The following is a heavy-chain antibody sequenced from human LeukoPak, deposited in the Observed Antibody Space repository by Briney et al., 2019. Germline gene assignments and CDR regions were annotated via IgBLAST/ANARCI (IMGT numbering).Heavy chain of an antibody. Sequence: ASVKVSCKASGYTFTGYYMHWVRQAPGQGLEWMEWINPNSGGTNYAQKFQGRVTMTTDTSTSTAYMELRSLRSDDTAVYYCARTRTMIVIQDFDYWGQGTLATVSS. CDR1: GYTFTGYY. CDR2: INPNSGGT. J-gene: IGHJ4*02. D-gene: IGHD3-22*01. CDR3: ARTRTMIVIQDFDY. V-gene: IGHV1-2*02.